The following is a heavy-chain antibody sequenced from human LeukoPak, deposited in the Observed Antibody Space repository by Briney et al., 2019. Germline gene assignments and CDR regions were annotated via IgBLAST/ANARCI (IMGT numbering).Heavy chain of an antibody. J-gene: IGHJ6*03. D-gene: IGHD3-3*01. CDR2: IIWNGGSK. CDR3: ARGHGAFGYYFINV. Sequence: GGSLRLSCAVSGFTVATNYMSWVRQAQGKGLEWVSGIIWNGGSKAYADSVKGRFTISRDNAKNSLYLQMSSLTTEDTAFYYCARGHGAFGYYFINVWGKGTTVTVSS. V-gene: IGHV3-20*04. CDR1: GFTVATNY.